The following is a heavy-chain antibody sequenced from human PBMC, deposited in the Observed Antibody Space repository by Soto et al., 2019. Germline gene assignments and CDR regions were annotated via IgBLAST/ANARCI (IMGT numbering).Heavy chain of an antibody. CDR2: IYYSGST. D-gene: IGHD3-10*01. CDR1: GGSISSYY. CDR3: ARFIRWFGEFSYYYYGMDV. Sequence: PSETLSLTCTVSGGSISSYYWSWIRQPPGKGLEWIGYIYYSGSTNYNPSLKSRVTISVDTSKNQFSLKLSSVTAADTAVYYCARFIRWFGEFSYYYYGMDVWGQGTTVTVSS. V-gene: IGHV4-59*01. J-gene: IGHJ6*02.